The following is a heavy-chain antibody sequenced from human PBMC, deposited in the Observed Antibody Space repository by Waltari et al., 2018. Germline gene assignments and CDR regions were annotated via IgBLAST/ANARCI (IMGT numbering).Heavy chain of an antibody. J-gene: IGHJ5*02. CDR2: MNPNSGNT. V-gene: IGHV1-8*01. Sequence: QVQLVQSGAEVKKPGASVKVSCKPSGSTFTSYAINWVRQATGQGLEWMGWMNPNSGNTGYAQKFQGRVTMTRNTSISTAYMELSSLRSEDTAVYYCARVGRSRPLRNWFDPWGQGTLVTVSS. D-gene: IGHD6-6*01. CDR1: GSTFTSYA. CDR3: ARVGRSRPLRNWFDP.